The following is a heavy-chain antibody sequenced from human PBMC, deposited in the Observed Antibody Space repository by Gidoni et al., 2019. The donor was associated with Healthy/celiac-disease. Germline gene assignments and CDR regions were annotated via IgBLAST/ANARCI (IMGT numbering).Heavy chain of an antibody. V-gene: IGHV4-39*01. Sequence: QLQLQESGPGLVKPSETLSLTCTVSGGSTSRVSYYWGWIRQPPGKGLEWIGSIYYSGSTYYNPSLKSRVTISVDTSKNQFSLKLSSVTAADTAVYYCARHGLVRYCSSTSCYYFDYWGQGTLVTVSS. D-gene: IGHD2-2*01. CDR1: GGSTSRVSYY. CDR3: ARHGLVRYCSSTSCYYFDY. CDR2: IYYSGST. J-gene: IGHJ4*02.